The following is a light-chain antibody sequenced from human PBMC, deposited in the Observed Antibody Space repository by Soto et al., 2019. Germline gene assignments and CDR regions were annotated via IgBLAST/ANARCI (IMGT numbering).Light chain of an antibody. J-gene: IGLJ2*01. CDR3: STRGDSLGVNVV. Sequence: QSVLTQPPSASGPPGQTISISCSGSTSNIGRSSVYWYQQFPGKAPQLLIYRDVQRPAGVPARFSGSKSGTSASLTISGLRSEDEGDYYCSTRGDSLGVNVVFGGGTKLTVL. CDR1: TSNIGRSS. V-gene: IGLV1-47*01. CDR2: RDV.